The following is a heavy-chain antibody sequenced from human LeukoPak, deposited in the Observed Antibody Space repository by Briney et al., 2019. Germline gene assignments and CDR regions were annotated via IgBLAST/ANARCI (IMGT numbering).Heavy chain of an antibody. CDR3: AGGAGWLVDY. Sequence: GGSLRLSCAASGFTFSRYWMNWVRQAPGKGLEWVANIKQDGSEKYYVDSVKGRFTISRDNAKYSLYLQMNNLRAEDSAVYYCAGGAGWLVDYWGQGTLVTVSP. D-gene: IGHD6-19*01. J-gene: IGHJ4*02. CDR2: IKQDGSEK. CDR1: GFTFSRYW. V-gene: IGHV3-7*03.